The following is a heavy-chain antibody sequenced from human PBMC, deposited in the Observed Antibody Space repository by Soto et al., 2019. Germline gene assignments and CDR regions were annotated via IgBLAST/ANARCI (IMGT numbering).Heavy chain of an antibody. V-gene: IGHV1-24*01. CDR3: ATGGAAPPFGNYYYYMDV. D-gene: IGHD6-6*01. Sequence: ASVKVSCKVSGYTLTELSMHWVRQAPGKGLEWMGGFDPEDGETIYAQKFQGRVTMTEDTSTDTAYMELSSLRSEDTAVYYCATGGAAPPFGNYYYYMDVWGKGTTVTVSS. CDR1: GYTLTELS. CDR2: FDPEDGET. J-gene: IGHJ6*03.